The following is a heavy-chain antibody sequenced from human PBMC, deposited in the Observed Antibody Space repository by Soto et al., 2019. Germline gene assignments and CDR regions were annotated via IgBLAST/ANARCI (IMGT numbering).Heavy chain of an antibody. J-gene: IGHJ3*02. CDR3: AKDRALRFLDAFDM. D-gene: IGHD3-3*01. Sequence: PGGSLRLSCAASGFTFDDNAMHWVRQAPGKGLEWVSGISWNSGSIGYADSVKGRFTISRDNAKNSLYLQMSSLRVEDTALYYCAKDRALRFLDAFDMWGQGTMVTVSS. CDR2: ISWNSGSI. V-gene: IGHV3-9*01. CDR1: GFTFDDNA.